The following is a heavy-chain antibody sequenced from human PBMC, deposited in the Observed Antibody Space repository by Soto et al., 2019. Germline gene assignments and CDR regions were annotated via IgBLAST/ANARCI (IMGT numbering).Heavy chain of an antibody. V-gene: IGHV3-43*01. CDR3: AKGRSSSWTDAFDI. Sequence: GGSLRLSCAASGFTFDDYTMHWVRQAPGKGLEWVSLISWDGGSTYYADSVKGRFTISRDNSKNSLYLQMNSLRTEDTALYYCAKGRSSSWTDAFDIWGQGTMVTVSS. D-gene: IGHD6-13*01. J-gene: IGHJ3*02. CDR2: ISWDGGST. CDR1: GFTFDDYT.